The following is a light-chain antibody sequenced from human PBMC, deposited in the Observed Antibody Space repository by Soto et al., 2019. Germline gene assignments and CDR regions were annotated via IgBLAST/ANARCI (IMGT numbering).Light chain of an antibody. CDR3: TSYAGSNNFFYV. Sequence: QSVLTQPPSASGSPGQSVTISCTGTSSDVGGYNYVSWYQQHPGKAPKLMIYEVSKRPSGVPDRFSGSKSGNTASLTVSGLQAEDEADYYCTSYAGSNNFFYVFGTGTKVNVL. J-gene: IGLJ1*01. CDR2: EVS. V-gene: IGLV2-8*01. CDR1: SSDVGGYNY.